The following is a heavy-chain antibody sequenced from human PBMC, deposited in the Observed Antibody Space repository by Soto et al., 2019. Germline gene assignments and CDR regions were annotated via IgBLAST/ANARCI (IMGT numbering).Heavy chain of an antibody. V-gene: IGHV4-59*01. CDR1: GGSIRSYY. CDR3: ATGLWFGELSTWFDP. D-gene: IGHD3-10*01. Sequence: SETLSLTCTVSGGSIRSYYWSWIRQPPGKGLEWIGYIYYSGSTNYNPSLKSRVTISVDTSKNQFSLKLRSVTAADTAVYYCATGLWFGELSTWFDPWGQGTLVTVSS. J-gene: IGHJ5*02. CDR2: IYYSGST.